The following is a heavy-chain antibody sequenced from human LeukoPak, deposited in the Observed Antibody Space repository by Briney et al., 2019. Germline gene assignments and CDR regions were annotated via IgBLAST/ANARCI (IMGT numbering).Heavy chain of an antibody. Sequence: PGGSLRLSCAASGFTFSSYEMNWVRQAPGKGLEWVSYIGSSGSTIYYADSVKGRFTISRDNAKNSLYLQMNSLRAEDTAVYYCAINAAAGTSWGQGTLVTVSS. CDR2: IGSSGSTI. D-gene: IGHD6-13*01. V-gene: IGHV3-48*03. CDR1: GFTFSSYE. CDR3: AINAAAGTS. J-gene: IGHJ5*02.